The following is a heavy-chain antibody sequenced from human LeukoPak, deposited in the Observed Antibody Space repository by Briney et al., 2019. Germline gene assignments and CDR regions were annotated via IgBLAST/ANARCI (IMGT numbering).Heavy chain of an antibody. Sequence: GGSLRLSCAASGSTFSSYSMNWVRQAPGKGLEWVSYISSSGSTIYYADSVKGRFTISRDNAKNSLYLQMNSLRAEDTAVYYCARDRDGEDYWGQGTLVTVSS. CDR1: GSTFSSYS. V-gene: IGHV3-48*04. CDR2: ISSSGSTI. CDR3: ARDRDGEDY. D-gene: IGHD3-10*01. J-gene: IGHJ4*02.